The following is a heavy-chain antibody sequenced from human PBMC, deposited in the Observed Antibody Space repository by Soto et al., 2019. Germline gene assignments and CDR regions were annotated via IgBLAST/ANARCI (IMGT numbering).Heavy chain of an antibody. CDR1: GFTFSSYA. J-gene: IGHJ4*02. CDR2: VNPRGDRT. CDR3: ARGTSPLGDN. Sequence: EVQLLESGGGLVQPGGSLRLSCAASGFTFSSYAPTWVRQAPGKRLEWVSAVNPRGDRTYYADSVKGLFTISRDTSTNTLYLQMDSLRVEDTAVYYCARGTSPLGDNWGQGTLVTVSS. D-gene: IGHD3-16*01. V-gene: IGHV3-23*01.